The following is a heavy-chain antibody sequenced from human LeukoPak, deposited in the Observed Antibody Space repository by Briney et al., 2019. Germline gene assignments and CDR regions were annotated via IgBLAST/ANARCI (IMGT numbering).Heavy chain of an antibody. J-gene: IGHJ5*01. CDR3: ARVFVVELGPMNWFDS. D-gene: IGHD5-24*01. Sequence: ASVTVSCKASGYSFTDHYINWVRQAPGQGLEWMGWINPNNTETGNAQRFQGRVTLTRDTFTSTAYMELQRLTSDDAAIYYCARVFVVELGPMNWFDSWGQGTLVTVSS. CDR2: INPNNTET. CDR1: GYSFTDHY. V-gene: IGHV1-2*02.